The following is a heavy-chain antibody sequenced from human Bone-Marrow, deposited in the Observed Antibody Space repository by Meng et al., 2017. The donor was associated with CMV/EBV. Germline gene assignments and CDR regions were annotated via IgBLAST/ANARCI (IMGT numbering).Heavy chain of an antibody. CDR1: GYTFIGYD. V-gene: IGHV1-2*02. J-gene: IGHJ4*02. Sequence: ASVKVSCKASGYTFIGYDLHWVRQAPGEGLEWMGWINPKSGGTNYAQRFQGRVTMTRDTSISTAYMELSRLRSDDTAVYYCAREGDLVGANSEWGQGTLVTAPQ. D-gene: IGHD1-26*01. CDR3: AREGDLVGANSE. CDR2: INPKSGGT.